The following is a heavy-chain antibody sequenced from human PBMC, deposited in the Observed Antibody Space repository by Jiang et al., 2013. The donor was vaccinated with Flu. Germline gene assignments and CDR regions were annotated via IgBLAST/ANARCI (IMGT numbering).Heavy chain of an antibody. D-gene: IGHD3-22*01. CDR1: GGSIHSFS. CDR3: AREASLHDSSGYYLRAFDI. J-gene: IGHJ3*02. CDR2: MFYSGST. V-gene: IGHV4-59*01. Sequence: GSGLVKPSETLSLTCTVSGGSIHSFSWNWIRQPPGKGLEWIGYMFYSGSTKYNPSLKGRVTISLDTSKNQFSLKLSSVTAADTAVYYCAREASLHDSSGYYLRAFDIWGQGTMVTVSS.